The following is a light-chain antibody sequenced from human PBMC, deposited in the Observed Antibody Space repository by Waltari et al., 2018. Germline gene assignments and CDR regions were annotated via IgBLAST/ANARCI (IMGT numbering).Light chain of an antibody. Sequence: EIVLTQSQVTLSLSPGERATLSCRASQSIGRYLACYQQKPDQAPRLLIYGASNRATGIPDRFSGSGSGTDFSLTISRLEPEDFAVYYCQNHERLPATFGQGTKVEIK. V-gene: IGKV3-20*01. CDR3: QNHERLPAT. J-gene: IGKJ1*01. CDR1: QSIGRY. CDR2: GAS.